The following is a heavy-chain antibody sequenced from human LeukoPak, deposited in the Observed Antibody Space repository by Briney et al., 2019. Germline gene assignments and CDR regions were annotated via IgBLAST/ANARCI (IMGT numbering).Heavy chain of an antibody. CDR3: AREMRYYDILTGYYRLRWFDP. J-gene: IGHJ5*02. CDR1: GFTFSSYE. V-gene: IGHV3-48*03. Sequence: GGSLRLSCAASGFTFSSYEMNWVRQAPGKGLEWVSYISSSGSTIYYADSVKGRFTISRDNAKNSLYLQMNSLRAEDTAVYYCAREMRYYDILTGYYRLRWFDPWGQGTLVTVSS. CDR2: ISSSGSTI. D-gene: IGHD3-9*01.